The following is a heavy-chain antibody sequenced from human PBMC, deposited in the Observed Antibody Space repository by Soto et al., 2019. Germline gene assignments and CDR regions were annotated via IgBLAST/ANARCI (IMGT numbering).Heavy chain of an antibody. D-gene: IGHD1-26*01. J-gene: IGHJ4*02. CDR2: ISGSGGST. Sequence: GGSLRLSCAASGFTFSSYAMSWVRQAPGKGLEWVSAISGSGGSTYYADSVKGRFTISRDNSKKTLYLQMNSLRAADTAVYYCAKDGGSYPCLDYWGQGPLGTASS. V-gene: IGHV3-23*01. CDR3: AKDGGSYPCLDY. CDR1: GFTFSSYA.